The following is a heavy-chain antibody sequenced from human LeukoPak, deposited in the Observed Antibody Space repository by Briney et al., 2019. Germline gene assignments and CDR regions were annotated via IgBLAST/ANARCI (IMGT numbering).Heavy chain of an antibody. CDR3: AREYSSSSGAFDI. CDR1: GGSISSDY. J-gene: IGHJ3*02. CDR2: FYTSEST. D-gene: IGHD6-6*01. V-gene: IGHV4-4*07. Sequence: SETLSLTCTVSGGSISSDYWSWIRQPAGKGLEWIGSFYTSESTNYNPSLKSRVTMSVDTSKNQFSLKLSSVTAADTAVYYCAREYSSSSGAFDIWGQGTMVTVSS.